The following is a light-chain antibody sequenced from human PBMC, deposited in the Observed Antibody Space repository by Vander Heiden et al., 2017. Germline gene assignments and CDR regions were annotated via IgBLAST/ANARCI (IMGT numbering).Light chain of an antibody. Sequence: EIVMTQSPATLSVSPGERATLSCRASQSVSSNLAWYQQKPGQAPRLLIYGASTRATPITARFRGSASRTEFTLTISSLQSEHFAVYYCQQYNNWPQTFGQGTKLEIK. CDR1: QSVSSN. J-gene: IGKJ2*01. CDR2: GAS. V-gene: IGKV3-15*01. CDR3: QQYNNWPQT.